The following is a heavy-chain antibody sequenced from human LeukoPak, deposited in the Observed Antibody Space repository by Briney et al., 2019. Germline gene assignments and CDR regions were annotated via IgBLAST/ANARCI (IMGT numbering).Heavy chain of an antibody. CDR1: GYTFTGYY. J-gene: IGHJ4*02. V-gene: IGHV1-2*02. Sequence: ASVKVSCKASGYTFTGYYMHWVRQAPGQGLEWMGWINPNNGGTNYAQKFQGRVTMTRDTSISTTYMELSRLRSDDTAVYYCARPYCSGGSCYFHYFDYWGQGTLVTVSS. CDR3: ARPYCSGGSCYFHYFDY. CDR2: INPNNGGT. D-gene: IGHD2-15*01.